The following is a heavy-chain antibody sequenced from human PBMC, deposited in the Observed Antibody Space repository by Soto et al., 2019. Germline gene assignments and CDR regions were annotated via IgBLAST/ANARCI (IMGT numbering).Heavy chain of an antibody. D-gene: IGHD3-10*01. J-gene: IGHJ4*02. CDR3: AKRSAVLLWFGENYYFDY. V-gene: IGHV3-23*01. CDR1: GFTFSSYA. Sequence: GSLRLSCAASGFTFSSYAMSWVRQAPGKGLEWVSAISGSGGSTYYADSVKGRFTISRDNSKNTLYLQMNSLRAEDTAVYYCAKRSAVLLWFGENYYFDYWGQGTLVTVSS. CDR2: ISGSGGST.